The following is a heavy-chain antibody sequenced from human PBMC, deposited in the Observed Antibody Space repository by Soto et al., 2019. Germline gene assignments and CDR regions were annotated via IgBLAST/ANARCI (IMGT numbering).Heavy chain of an antibody. V-gene: IGHV1-18*01. J-gene: IGHJ6*03. CDR3: ARDLACSSTSCPFFMDV. CDR1: GYTFTSYG. Sequence: QVQLVQSGAEVKKPGASVKVSCKASGYTFTSYGISWVRQAPGQGLEWMGWISAYNGNTNYAQKLQGRVTMTTDTSTSTAYMELRGLRSDDTAVYYCARDLACSSTSCPFFMDVWGKGTTVTVSS. D-gene: IGHD2-2*01. CDR2: ISAYNGNT.